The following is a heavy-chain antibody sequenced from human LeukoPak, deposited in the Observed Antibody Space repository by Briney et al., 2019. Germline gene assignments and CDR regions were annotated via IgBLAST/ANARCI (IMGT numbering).Heavy chain of an antibody. J-gene: IGHJ4*02. Sequence: PSETLSLTCAVYGGSFSGYYWSWIRQPPGKGLEWIGEINHSGSTNYNPSLKSRVTISVDTSKNQFSLKLSSVTAADTAVYYCARGYLPYYCDSSGGYFDYWGQGTLVTVSS. CDR1: GGSFSGYY. V-gene: IGHV4-34*01. CDR3: ARGYLPYYCDSSGGYFDY. D-gene: IGHD3-22*01. CDR2: INHSGST.